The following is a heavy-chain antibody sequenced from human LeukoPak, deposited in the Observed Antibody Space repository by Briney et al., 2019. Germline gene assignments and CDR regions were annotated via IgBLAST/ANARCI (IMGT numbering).Heavy chain of an antibody. CDR1: GFTFSSYS. V-gene: IGHV3-48*02. CDR3: ARVWQDYSGVDY. CDR2: ISSSSTI. D-gene: IGHD2-21*01. J-gene: IGHJ4*02. Sequence: GGSLRLSCAASGFTFSSYSMNWVRQAPGKGLEWVSYISSSSTIYYADSVKGRFVISRDNAKSSLYLQMDSLRDEDTAVYYCARVWQDYSGVDYWGQGALVTVAS.